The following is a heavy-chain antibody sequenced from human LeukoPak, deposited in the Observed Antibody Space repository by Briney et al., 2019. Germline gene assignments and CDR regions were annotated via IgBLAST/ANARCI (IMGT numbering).Heavy chain of an antibody. V-gene: IGHV3-7*03. CDR1: GFTFSSYW. D-gene: IGHD3-16*01. CDR3: ARGGGLDV. CDR2: INHNGNVN. J-gene: IGHJ6*02. Sequence: GGSLRLSCAASGFTFSSYWMNWARQAPGKGLEWVASINHNGNVNYYVDSVQGRFTISRDNAKNSLYLQMSNLRAEDTAVYFCARGGGLDVWGQGATVTVSS.